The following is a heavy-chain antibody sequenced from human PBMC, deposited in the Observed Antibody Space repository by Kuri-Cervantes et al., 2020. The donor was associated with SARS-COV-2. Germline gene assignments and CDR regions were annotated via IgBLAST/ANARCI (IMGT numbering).Heavy chain of an antibody. Sequence: SETLSLTCTVSGGSISSYYCSWIRQPPGKGLEWIGYIYYSGSTNYNPSLKSRVTISVDTSKNQFSLKLSSVTAADTAVYYCARELGLTTVNWFDPWGQGTLVTVSS. J-gene: IGHJ5*02. CDR1: GGSISSYY. CDR3: ARELGLTTVNWFDP. CDR2: IYYSGST. D-gene: IGHD4-17*01. V-gene: IGHV4-59*01.